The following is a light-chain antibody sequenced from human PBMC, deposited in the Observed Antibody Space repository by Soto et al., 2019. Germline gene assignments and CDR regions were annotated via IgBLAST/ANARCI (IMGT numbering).Light chain of an antibody. CDR2: SNN. CDR3: AAWDDTLNGRYV. J-gene: IGLJ1*01. CDR1: SSHIGSNT. V-gene: IGLV1-44*01. Sequence: QSALTQPPSASGTPGQRVIISCSGSSSHIGSNTVNWYQQLPGTAPKLLIYSNNQRPSGVPDRFSGSKSGTSASLAISGLQSEDEADYSCAAWDDTLNGRYVFGTGTKVTVL.